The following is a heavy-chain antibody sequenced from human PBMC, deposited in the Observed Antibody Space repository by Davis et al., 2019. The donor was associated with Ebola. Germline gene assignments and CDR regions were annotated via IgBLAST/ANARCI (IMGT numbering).Heavy chain of an antibody. CDR1: GCTFTSYG. V-gene: IGHV1-2*04. J-gene: IGHJ4*02. CDR2: INANTGGT. D-gene: IGHD2-8*02. CDR3: ARDGDPYCLRGVCYEY. Sequence: AASVKVSCKASGCTFTSYGISWVRQAPGQGLEWMGWINANTGGTRYAQKFQGWVTLTRDTSISTAYMELYRLRSDDTAVYYCARDGDPYCLRGVCYEYWGQGTLVTVSS.